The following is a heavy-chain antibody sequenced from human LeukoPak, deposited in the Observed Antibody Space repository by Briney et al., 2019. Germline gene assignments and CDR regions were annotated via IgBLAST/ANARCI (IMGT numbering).Heavy chain of an antibody. CDR2: ISNSGSTI. CDR3: ASLLVVTTEEFDY. V-gene: IGHV3-48*03. Sequence: GGSLRLSCVASGFTFSNYEMNWVRQAPGKGLEWVSYISNSGSTIYYADSVKGRFTISRDNAKNSLYLQMNSLRAEDTAIYYCASLLVVTTEEFDYWGQGTLVTVSS. J-gene: IGHJ4*02. D-gene: IGHD1-26*01. CDR1: GFTFSNYE.